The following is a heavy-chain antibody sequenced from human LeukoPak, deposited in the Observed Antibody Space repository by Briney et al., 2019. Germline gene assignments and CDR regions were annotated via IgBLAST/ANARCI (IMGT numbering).Heavy chain of an antibody. CDR2: INPSGGTT. CDR3: ARGSGRDGYKLDY. V-gene: IGHV1-46*01. J-gene: IGHJ4*02. CDR1: GYPFTTSF. Sequence: ASVKVSCKASGYPFTTSFIHWVRQAPGQGLEWMGIINPSGGTTAYAQKFQGRVTMTRDTSTSTAYMELSSLRSEDTAVYYCARGSGRDGYKLDYWGQGTLVTVSS. D-gene: IGHD5-24*01.